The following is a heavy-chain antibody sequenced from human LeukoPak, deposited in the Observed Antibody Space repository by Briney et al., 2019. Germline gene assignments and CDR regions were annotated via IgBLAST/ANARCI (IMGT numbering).Heavy chain of an antibody. CDR1: GYTFTGYY. CDR2: INPNSGGT. CDR3: ARAGYDSSGYYHFNTPDPVGDYLDY. J-gene: IGHJ4*02. D-gene: IGHD3-22*01. V-gene: IGHV1-2*04. Sequence: ASVKVSCKASGYTFTGYYMHWVRQAPGQGLEWMGWINPNSGGTNYAQKFQGWVTMTRDTSISTAYMELSRLRSDDTAVYYCARAGYDSSGYYHFNTPDPVGDYLDYWGQGTLVTVSS.